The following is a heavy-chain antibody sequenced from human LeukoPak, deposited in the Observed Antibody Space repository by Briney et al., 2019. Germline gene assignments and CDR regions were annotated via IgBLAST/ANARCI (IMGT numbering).Heavy chain of an antibody. Sequence: PGGSLRLSCAASGFTFSSYWMSWVRQAPGKGLEWVANIKQDGSEKYYVDSVRGRFTISRDNAKNSLYLQMNSLRAEDTAVYYCASIRTTVTTADYWGQGTLVTVSS. D-gene: IGHD4-17*01. J-gene: IGHJ4*02. CDR2: IKQDGSEK. V-gene: IGHV3-7*01. CDR1: GFTFSSYW. CDR3: ASIRTTVTTADY.